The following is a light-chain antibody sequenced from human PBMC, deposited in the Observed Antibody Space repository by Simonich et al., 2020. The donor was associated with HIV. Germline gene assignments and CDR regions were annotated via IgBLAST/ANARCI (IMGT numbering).Light chain of an antibody. V-gene: IGKV3-15*01. CDR3: QQRSNWPIT. J-gene: IGKJ5*01. CDR1: QSVSSD. Sequence: EIVMTQSPATVSVSPGERATLSCRASQSVSSDLAWYQQNPGQAPRLLIYGSSTRATDIPARISGSGSGTEFTLTISSMQSEDFAVYYCQQRSNWPITFGQGTRLEIK. CDR2: GSS.